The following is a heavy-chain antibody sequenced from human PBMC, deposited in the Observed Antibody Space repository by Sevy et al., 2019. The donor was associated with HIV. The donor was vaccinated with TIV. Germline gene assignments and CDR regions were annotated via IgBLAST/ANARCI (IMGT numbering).Heavy chain of an antibody. Sequence: GGSLRLSCAASGFTFSNYGMHWVRQAPGKGLEWVAVIWYDGSNEYYADSVKGRFTISRDNSKNTVYLQMNSLRAEDTAVYYCARDRRRYGDYVGGGDYWGQGTLVTVSS. J-gene: IGHJ4*02. CDR2: IWYDGSNE. D-gene: IGHD4-17*01. CDR3: ARDRRRYGDYVGGGDY. CDR1: GFTFSNYG. V-gene: IGHV3-33*01.